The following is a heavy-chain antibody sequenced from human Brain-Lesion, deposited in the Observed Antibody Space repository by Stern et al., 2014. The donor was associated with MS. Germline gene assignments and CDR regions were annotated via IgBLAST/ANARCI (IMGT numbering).Heavy chain of an antibody. D-gene: IGHD5-18*01. CDR2: IIPIFGSP. V-gene: IGHV1-69*14. CDR1: GGTFGTYP. Sequence: QVQLVQSGLEVKKPGSSVQVSCKASGGTFGTYPITWLRQAPGQGLEWMGRIIPIFGSPNYAQKFQGRVTITADRSTTTVYMKLSSLKSDDAAVYYCAKDGPALVTNWFDPWGRGTLVTVSS. CDR3: AKDGPALVTNWFDP. J-gene: IGHJ5*02.